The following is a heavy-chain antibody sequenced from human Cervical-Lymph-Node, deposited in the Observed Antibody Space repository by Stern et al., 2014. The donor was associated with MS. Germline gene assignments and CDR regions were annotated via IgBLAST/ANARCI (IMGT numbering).Heavy chain of an antibody. CDR1: GGSISSDDHY. CDR3: ARRTYYSAAIDY. J-gene: IGHJ4*02. CDR2: IVYTGSS. Sequence: QLQLQESGPGLVKPSQTLSLTCTVSGGSISSDDHYWGWIRQSPGNGLEWIGYIVYTGSSHYNPSLKSRVVISVDTYNSQFSLRLSSVTAADTAVYYCARRTYYSAAIDYWGQGTLVTVSS. D-gene: IGHD3-10*01. V-gene: IGHV4-30-4*01.